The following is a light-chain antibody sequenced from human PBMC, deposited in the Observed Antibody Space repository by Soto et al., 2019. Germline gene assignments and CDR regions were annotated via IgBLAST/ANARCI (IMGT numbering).Light chain of an antibody. CDR3: QQRSNWPRT. CDR2: DAS. V-gene: IGKV3-11*01. Sequence: EIVLTQSPATLSLSPGERATLSCRASQSVSSYLAWYQQKPGQAPRLLIYDASTGATGIPARFSGSGSGTDFTLTISSLEPEDFAVYYCQQRSNWPRTFGQGTKVDIK. CDR1: QSVSSY. J-gene: IGKJ1*01.